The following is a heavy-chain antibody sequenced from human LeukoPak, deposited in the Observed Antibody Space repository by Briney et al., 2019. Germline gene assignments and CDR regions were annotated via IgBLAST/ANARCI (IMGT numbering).Heavy chain of an antibody. D-gene: IGHD1-26*01. CDR2: ISPGDSYT. CDR1: GYGFTSYW. V-gene: IGHV5-51*01. J-gene: IGHJ4*02. Sequence: GESLKISCKASGYGFTSYWIGWVRQMPGKGLEWMGIISPGDSYTRYSPSFQGQVTFSADKSISTAYVQWSSLKASDTAMYYCAGLGRRGGSYLIYFDSWGQGTLVTVSS. CDR3: AGLGRRGGSYLIYFDS.